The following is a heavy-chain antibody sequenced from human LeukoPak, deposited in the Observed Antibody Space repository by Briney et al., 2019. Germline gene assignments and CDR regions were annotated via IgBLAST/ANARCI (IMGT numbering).Heavy chain of an antibody. CDR1: GGSISSGSYY. V-gene: IGHV4-61*02. CDR3: ARVGVAVLN. Sequence: SETLSLTCTVSGGSISSGSYYWSWIRQPAGKGLEWIGRIYTSGSTNYNPSLKSRVTISVDTSKNQFSLKLSSVTAADTAVYYCARVGVAVLNWGQGTLVTVSS. J-gene: IGHJ4*02. D-gene: IGHD6-19*01. CDR2: IYTSGST.